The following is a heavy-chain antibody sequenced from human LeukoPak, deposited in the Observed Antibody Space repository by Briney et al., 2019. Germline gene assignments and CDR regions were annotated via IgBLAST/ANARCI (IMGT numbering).Heavy chain of an antibody. V-gene: IGHV4-59*08. Sequence: PSETLSLTCTVSGASLNRYYWSWIRQTPGKGLEWIGYIYYSGDTDSNPSLESRVTVSLDTSRSQFSLKLTSVTAADTAIYYCARHEPLGRGAWDYWGQGLLVTVSS. CDR3: ARHEPLGRGAWDY. CDR2: IYYSGDT. D-gene: IGHD1-14*01. J-gene: IGHJ4*02. CDR1: GASLNRYY.